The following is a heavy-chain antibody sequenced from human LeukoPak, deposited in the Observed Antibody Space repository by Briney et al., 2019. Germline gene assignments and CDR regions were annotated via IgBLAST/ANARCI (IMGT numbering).Heavy chain of an antibody. CDR1: GFTFSSYE. D-gene: IGHD3-3*01. CDR2: ISSSSSTI. Sequence: PGGSLRLSCAASGFTFSSYEMNWVRQAPGKGLEWVSYISSSSSTIYYADSVKGRFTISRDNAKNSLYLQMNSLRAEDTAVYYCARERPNRITIFGPTDYWGQGTLVTVSS. J-gene: IGHJ4*02. CDR3: ARERPNRITIFGPTDY. V-gene: IGHV3-48*03.